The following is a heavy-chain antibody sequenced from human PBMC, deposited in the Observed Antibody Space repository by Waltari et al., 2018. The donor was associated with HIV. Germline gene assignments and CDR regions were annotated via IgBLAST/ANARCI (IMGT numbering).Heavy chain of an antibody. CDR2: VYISGGA. Sequence: QVQLQESGPGLVKPSQTLSLTCTVSGGSITSGSYYWIWIRQPAGKGLEWIGRVYISGGANYNPSLSSRVTMSLDTSKNQFSLKLSSVTAADTAVYYCARGLDILTGYYHWFSDLWGRGTLVTVSS. CDR3: ARGLDILTGYYHWFSDL. V-gene: IGHV4-61*02. CDR1: GGSITSGSYY. J-gene: IGHJ2*01. D-gene: IGHD3-9*01.